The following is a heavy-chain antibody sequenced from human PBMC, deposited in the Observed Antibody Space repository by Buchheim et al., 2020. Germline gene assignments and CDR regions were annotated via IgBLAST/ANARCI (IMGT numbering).Heavy chain of an antibody. Sequence: QVQLVESGGGVVQPGRSLRLSCAASGFTFSSYGMHWVRQAPGKGLEWVAVIWYDGSNKYYADSVKGRFTISRDNSKNTLYLQRNSLRAEDTAVYYCAGGEGDIVVVPAASFDYWGQGTL. V-gene: IGHV3-33*01. CDR1: GFTFSSYG. CDR2: IWYDGSNK. D-gene: IGHD2-2*01. J-gene: IGHJ4*02. CDR3: AGGEGDIVVVPAASFDY.